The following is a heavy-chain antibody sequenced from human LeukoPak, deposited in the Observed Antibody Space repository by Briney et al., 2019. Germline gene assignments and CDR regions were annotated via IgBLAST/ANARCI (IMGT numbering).Heavy chain of an antibody. D-gene: IGHD4-17*01. CDR1: GGPISSGGYS. Sequence: ASETLSLTCAVSGGPISSGGYSWSWIRQPPGKGLEWIGYIYHSGSTYYNPSLKSRVTISVDRSKNQFSLKLSSVTAADTAVYYCARETGRYGDYVSDYWGQGTLVTVSS. J-gene: IGHJ4*02. CDR3: ARETGRYGDYVSDY. CDR2: IYHSGST. V-gene: IGHV4-30-2*01.